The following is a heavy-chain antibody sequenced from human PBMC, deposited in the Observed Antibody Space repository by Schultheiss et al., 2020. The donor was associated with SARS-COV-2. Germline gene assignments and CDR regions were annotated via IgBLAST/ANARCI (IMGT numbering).Heavy chain of an antibody. CDR1: GFTFSSYA. Sequence: GGSLRLSCAASGFTFSSYAMHWVRQAPGKGLEWVSAISGSGGSTYYADSVKGRFTISRDNSKNTLYLQMNSLRAEDTAVYYCAKVPAIVVVPLYWGQGTLVTVSS. V-gene: IGHV3-23*01. CDR3: AKVPAIVVVPLY. CDR2: ISGSGGST. D-gene: IGHD2-2*01. J-gene: IGHJ4*02.